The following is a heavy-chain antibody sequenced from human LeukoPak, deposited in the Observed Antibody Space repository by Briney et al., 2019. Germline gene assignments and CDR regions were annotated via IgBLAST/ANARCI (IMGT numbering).Heavy chain of an antibody. CDR3: AREGSTVTTLISFDP. V-gene: IGHV1-18*04. Sequence: ASVKVSCKASGYTFTSYYMHWVRQAPGQGLEWMGWISAYNGNTNYAQKLQGRVTMTTDTSTSTAYMELRSLRSDDTAVYYCAREGSTVTTLISFDPWGQGTLVTVSS. CDR1: GYTFTSYY. D-gene: IGHD4-11*01. J-gene: IGHJ5*02. CDR2: ISAYNGNT.